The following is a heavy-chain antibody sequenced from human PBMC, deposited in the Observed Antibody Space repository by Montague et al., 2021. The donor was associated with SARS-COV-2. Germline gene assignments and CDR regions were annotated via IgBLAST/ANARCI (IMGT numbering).Heavy chain of an antibody. J-gene: IGHJ4*02. Sequence: SLRLSCAASGFTFSSYSMNWVRQAPGKGLEWVSSISSSSSYIYYADSVKGRSTISRDNAKNSLYLQMNSLRAEDTAVYYCARAYSGSYYPNFDYWGQGTLVTVSS. D-gene: IGHD1-26*01. CDR3: ARAYSGSYYPNFDY. V-gene: IGHV3-21*01. CDR1: GFTFSSYS. CDR2: ISSSSSYI.